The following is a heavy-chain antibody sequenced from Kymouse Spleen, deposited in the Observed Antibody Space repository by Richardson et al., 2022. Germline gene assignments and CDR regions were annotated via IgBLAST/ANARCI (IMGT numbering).Heavy chain of an antibody. CDR2: IWYDGSNK. J-gene: IGHJ6*02. V-gene: IGHV3-33*01. D-gene: IGHD3-10*01. CDR1: GFTFSSYG. CDR3: ARDLEDYYGSGSYYGYYYYGMDV. Sequence: QVQLVESGGGVVQPGRSLRLSCAASGFTFSSYGMHWVRQAPGKGLEWVAVIWYDGSNKYYADSVKGRFTISRDNSKNTLYLQMNSLRAEDTAVYYCARDLEDYYGSGSYYGYYYYGMDVWGQGTTVTVSS.